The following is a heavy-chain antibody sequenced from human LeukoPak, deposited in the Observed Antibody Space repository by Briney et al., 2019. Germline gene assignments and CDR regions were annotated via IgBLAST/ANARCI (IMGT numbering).Heavy chain of an antibody. V-gene: IGHV3-48*04. D-gene: IGHD7-27*01. CDR2: ISSSGSTI. J-gene: IGHJ4*02. CDR1: GFTFSTYG. Sequence: GGSLRLSCAASGFTFSTYGMHWVRQAPGKGLEWVSYISSSGSTIYYADSVKGRFTISRDNAKNSLYLQMNSLRAEDTAVYYCARDRANWGSYLDYWGQGTLVTVSS. CDR3: ARDRANWGSYLDY.